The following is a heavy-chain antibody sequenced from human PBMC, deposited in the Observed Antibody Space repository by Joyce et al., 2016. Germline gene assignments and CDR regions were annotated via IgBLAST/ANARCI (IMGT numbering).Heavy chain of an antibody. CDR3: ARGRGIPIFGVVRGWFDP. J-gene: IGHJ5*02. CDR1: GGTFSSYA. D-gene: IGHD3-3*01. Sequence: QVQLVQSGAEVKKPGSSVKVSCKASGGTFSSYAISWVRQAPGQGLEWMVGIIPIFGTTNYAQRFQGRVTITADKSTSTAYMELSGLRSEDTAVYYCARGRGIPIFGVVRGWFDPWGQGTLVTVSS. CDR2: IIPIFGTT. V-gene: IGHV1-69*06.